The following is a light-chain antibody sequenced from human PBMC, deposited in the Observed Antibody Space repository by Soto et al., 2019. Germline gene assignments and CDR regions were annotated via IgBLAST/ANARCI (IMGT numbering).Light chain of an antibody. J-gene: IGKJ4*01. CDR1: QSISSW. V-gene: IGKV1-5*01. CDR2: DAS. Sequence: DIPMTQYPSTLYAYVRDRFTITWRASQSISSWLAWYQQKTGKAPKLLLYDASSLESGGPPRFIGSGSGTEFTLIISSLQTDDFATYYCQQYNSYSLVTFCGGTKVYIK. CDR3: QQYNSYSLVT.